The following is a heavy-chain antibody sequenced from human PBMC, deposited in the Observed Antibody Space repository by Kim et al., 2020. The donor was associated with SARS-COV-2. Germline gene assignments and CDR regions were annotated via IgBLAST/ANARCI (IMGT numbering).Heavy chain of an antibody. CDR1: GFAFSNYA. CDR2: ISGSGSNT. J-gene: IGHJ4*02. CDR3: AKVRSAVLAAINY. V-gene: IGHV3-23*01. Sequence: GGSLRLSCAASGFAFSNYAMTWVRQAPGEGLEWVSGISGSGSNTYYVDSVKGRYTISRDNSNSTLYLQMNSLRAEDTAVYYCAKVRSAVLAAINYWGQGTLVTVSS. D-gene: IGHD2-15*01.